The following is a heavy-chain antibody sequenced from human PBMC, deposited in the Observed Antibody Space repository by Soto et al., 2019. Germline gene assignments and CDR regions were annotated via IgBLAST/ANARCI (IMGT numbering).Heavy chain of an antibody. Sequence: QLQLQESGSGLVKPSQTLSLTCAVSGGSISSGGYSWSWIRQPPGKGLEWIGYIYHSGSTYYNPSLKSRVTISVDRSKNQFSLKLSSVTAADTAVYYCARVNNFWSGYPGTYDYWGQGTLVTVSS. CDR1: GGSISSGGYS. D-gene: IGHD3-3*01. CDR3: ARVNNFWSGYPGTYDY. J-gene: IGHJ4*02. V-gene: IGHV4-30-2*01. CDR2: IYHSGST.